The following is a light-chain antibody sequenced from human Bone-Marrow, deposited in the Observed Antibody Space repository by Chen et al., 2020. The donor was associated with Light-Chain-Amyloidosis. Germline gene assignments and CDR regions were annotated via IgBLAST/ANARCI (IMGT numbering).Light chain of an antibody. CDR3: QQHSNWPLT. CDR2: DAS. J-gene: IGKJ4*01. CDR1: QTVGGY. V-gene: IGKV3-11*01. Sequence: EIVLTQYPATLSLSRGERATLSCRASQTVGGYLAWYQQKPGQVPRLLIYDASIRVTVIPTRFSGSGSGTDFPLTISSLEPEDFAVYYCQQHSNWPLTFGGGTKVEIK.